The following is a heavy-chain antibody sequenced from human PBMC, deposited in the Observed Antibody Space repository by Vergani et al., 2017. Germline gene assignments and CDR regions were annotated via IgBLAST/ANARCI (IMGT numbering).Heavy chain of an antibody. J-gene: IGHJ4*02. V-gene: IGHV4-61*02. CDR1: GGSITSGSFY. Sequence: QVQLHESGPGLVKPSQTLSLTCTVSGGSITSGSFYWSWIRQPAGKGLEWIGRIHSSGTTNYNPSLKSRVTLSVDTSKNQLSLRMTSVTAADTAVYYCARVWRYYDSSGYYNYYFDYWGQGTLVTVSS. CDR3: ARVWRYYDSSGYYNYYFDY. D-gene: IGHD3-22*01. CDR2: IHSSGTT.